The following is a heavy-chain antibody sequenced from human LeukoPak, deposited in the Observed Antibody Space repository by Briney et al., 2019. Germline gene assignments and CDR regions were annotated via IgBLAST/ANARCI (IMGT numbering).Heavy chain of an antibody. Sequence: GGSLRLSCAASGFAFSTYWMYWVRQVAGKGLVWVSRIKPDGSDTDYADSVKGRFTISRDNAKNTLYLQMNSLRAEDTAVYYCARRGNAFDFWGQGTMVTVSS. CDR3: ARRGNAFDF. V-gene: IGHV3-74*01. D-gene: IGHD3-16*01. CDR1: GFAFSTYW. J-gene: IGHJ3*01. CDR2: IKPDGSDT.